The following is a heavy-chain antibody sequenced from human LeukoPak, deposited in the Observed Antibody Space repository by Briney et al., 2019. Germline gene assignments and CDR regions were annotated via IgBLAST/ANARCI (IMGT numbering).Heavy chain of an antibody. CDR2: VSTSLTT. V-gene: IGHV4-4*07. Sequence: SETLSLTCTVSGVSTSSGYWSWIRQPAGKGLEWIGRVSTSLTTYYNPSLKSRVTMSLDTSENQFSLKLSSVTAADTAVYYCARGRIAKIVVVHSFSYGMDVWGQGTTVTVSS. CDR1: GVSTSSGY. CDR3: ARGRIAKIVVVHSFSYGMDV. J-gene: IGHJ6*02. D-gene: IGHD3-22*01.